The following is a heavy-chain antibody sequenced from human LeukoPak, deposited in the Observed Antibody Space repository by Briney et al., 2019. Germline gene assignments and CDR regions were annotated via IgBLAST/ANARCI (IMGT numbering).Heavy chain of an antibody. Sequence: GGSLRLSCAASGFTFDDYGMTWVRQAPGKGLEWVANIKGDGSLKYYVDSVKGRFTISRDNAQNSLYLQMDSLRAEDTAIYYCTRDSNFYSNYFYDVFDIWGQGTVVTVSS. V-gene: IGHV3-7*01. CDR2: IKGDGSLK. CDR3: TRDSNFYSNYFYDVFDI. D-gene: IGHD4-11*01. CDR1: GFTFDDYG. J-gene: IGHJ3*02.